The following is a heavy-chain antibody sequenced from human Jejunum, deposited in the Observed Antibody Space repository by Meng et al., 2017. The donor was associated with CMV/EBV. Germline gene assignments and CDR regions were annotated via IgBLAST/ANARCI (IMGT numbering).Heavy chain of an antibody. CDR2: ISPSGNI. CDR3: ARGESRGYYYFDY. J-gene: IGHJ4*02. Sequence: VPLQDAGPGLCGPSETLSLPCTVSGDSISNYFWSWIRQPAGKKLEWIGRISPSGNINYIPSLKGRVTMSLDTSNNQIFLNLTSVTAADTALYYCARGESRGYYYFDYWGQGILVTVSS. D-gene: IGHD3-22*01. CDR1: GDSISNYF. V-gene: IGHV4-4*07.